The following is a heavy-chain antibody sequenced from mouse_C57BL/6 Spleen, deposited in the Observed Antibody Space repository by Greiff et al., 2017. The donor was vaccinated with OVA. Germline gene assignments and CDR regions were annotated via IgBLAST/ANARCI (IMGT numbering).Heavy chain of an antibody. V-gene: IGHV1-81*01. Sequence: QVQLQQSGAELARPGASVKLSCKASGYTFTSYGISWVKQRTGQGLEWIGEIYPRSGNTYYNEKFKGKATLTADKSSSTAYMELRSLTSEDSAVYFGARSGGYDGYWYFDVWGTGTTVTVSS. D-gene: IGHD2-2*01. CDR1: GYTFTSYG. CDR3: ARSGGYDGYWYFDV. CDR2: IYPRSGNT. J-gene: IGHJ1*03.